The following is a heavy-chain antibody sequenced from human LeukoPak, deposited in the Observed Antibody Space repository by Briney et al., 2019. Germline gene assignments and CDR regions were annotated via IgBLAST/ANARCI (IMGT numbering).Heavy chain of an antibody. D-gene: IGHD5-12*01. J-gene: IGHJ4*02. CDR3: ARHQSGEVAGY. V-gene: IGHV5-51*01. CDR2: MYPGDSGI. CDR1: GYRFTNYW. Sequence: GESLKISCKGSGYRFTNYWIGWVRQMPGKGLEWMGIMYPGDSGIRYSPSFQGQVTISADNSISTAYLQWNSLEASDTAMYYCARHQSGEVAGYWGQGTLVTVSS.